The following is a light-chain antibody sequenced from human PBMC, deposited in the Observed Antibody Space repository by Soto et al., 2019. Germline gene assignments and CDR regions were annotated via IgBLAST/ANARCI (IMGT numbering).Light chain of an antibody. CDR3: HQRYNWPRVT. V-gene: IGKV3-11*01. J-gene: IGKJ5*01. CDR1: QSVSNS. CDR2: DVS. Sequence: IVLTQSPATLSLSPLERVTLSFMASQSVSNSLAWYQQKPGQPPRLLIYDVSNRATGIPARFSGSGSGTDFTLTITSLEPEDFAVYFCHQRYNWPRVTFGQGTRLEIK.